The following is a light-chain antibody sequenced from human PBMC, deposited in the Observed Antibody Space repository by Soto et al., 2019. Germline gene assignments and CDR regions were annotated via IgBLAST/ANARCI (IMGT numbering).Light chain of an antibody. J-gene: IGKJ3*01. Sequence: DIQMTQSPSSRSAALAYRRTSTCRASQSISGYLDWYQKKSGQAPRLLMYAASTMQSGVPSRFSGSGSGTDFTLTISSLQPEDFATYYCQQCYSTPFTFGHGTKVDIK. CDR3: QQCYSTPFT. CDR1: QSISGY. V-gene: IGKV1-39*01. CDR2: AAS.